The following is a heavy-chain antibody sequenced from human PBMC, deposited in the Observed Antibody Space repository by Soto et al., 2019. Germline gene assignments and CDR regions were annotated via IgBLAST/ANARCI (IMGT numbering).Heavy chain of an antibody. J-gene: IGHJ4*02. CDR1: GFNVNSDY. V-gene: IGHV3-53*01. Sequence: GALRLSCAASGFNVNSDYMNWVRQTPGKGLEWVASIYSGETTYYADSVRGRFTISSDKSKNTLYFQLSSLRIEDTAVYYCTRDGRGLGRLSLFEYWGQGVLVTVSS. D-gene: IGHD2-21*02. CDR2: IYSGETT. CDR3: TRDGRGLGRLSLFEY.